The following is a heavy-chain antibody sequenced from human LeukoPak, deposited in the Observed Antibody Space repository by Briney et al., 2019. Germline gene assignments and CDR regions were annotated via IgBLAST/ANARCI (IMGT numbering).Heavy chain of an antibody. Sequence: SGGSLRLSCAASGFTVSSNYMSWVRQAPGKGLEWVSVIYSGGSTYYADSVKGRFTISRDNSKNTLYLQMNSLRAEDTAMYHCARKEGSSWNYWGQGTLVTVSS. J-gene: IGHJ4*02. CDR2: IYSGGST. V-gene: IGHV3-53*01. CDR1: GFTVSSNY. D-gene: IGHD6-13*01. CDR3: ARKEGSSWNY.